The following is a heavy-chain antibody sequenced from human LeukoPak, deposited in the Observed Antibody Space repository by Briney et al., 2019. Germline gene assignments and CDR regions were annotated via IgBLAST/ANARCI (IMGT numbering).Heavy chain of an antibody. V-gene: IGHV1-2*02. CDR3: ARDKQLDWAHYFYYYMDV. CDR1: GYTFTSYG. CDR2: INPDSGGT. J-gene: IGHJ6*03. D-gene: IGHD1-1*01. Sequence: GASVKVSCKASGYTFTSYGISWVRQAPGQGLEWMGWINPDSGGTNYAQKFQGRVTMTRATSINTAYMELSRLRSDDTAVYYCARDKQLDWAHYFYYYMDVWGKGTTVSVSS.